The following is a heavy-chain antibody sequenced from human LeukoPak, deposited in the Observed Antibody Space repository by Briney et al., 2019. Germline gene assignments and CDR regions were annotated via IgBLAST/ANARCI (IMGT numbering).Heavy chain of an antibody. V-gene: IGHV5-51*01. J-gene: IGHJ4*02. CDR1: GYSFTNYW. Sequence: GEALKISCKGSGYSFTNYWIGWVRQMPGKGLEWMGIIFPDGLDTIYSPSFHGQVTISTDKSMTTAYLQWSSLKASATAMYYCARLTSSWSFDYWGQGTLVTVSS. CDR3: ARLTSSWSFDY. CDR2: IFPDGLDT. D-gene: IGHD6-13*01.